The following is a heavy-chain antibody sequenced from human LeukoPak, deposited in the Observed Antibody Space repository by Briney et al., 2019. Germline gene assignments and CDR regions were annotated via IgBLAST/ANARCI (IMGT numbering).Heavy chain of an antibody. J-gene: IGHJ4*02. D-gene: IGHD6-6*01. Sequence: GRSLGLSCAASGFTFSSYVMHWVRQAPAKVLEWEAVISYDGSNKYYADSVNGRFTISRDNSKNTLYLQMNSLRAEDTAVYYCARDIPAASPKGNFDYWGQGTLVTVSS. V-gene: IGHV3-30*04. CDR1: GFTFSSYV. CDR3: ARDIPAASPKGNFDY. CDR2: ISYDGSNK.